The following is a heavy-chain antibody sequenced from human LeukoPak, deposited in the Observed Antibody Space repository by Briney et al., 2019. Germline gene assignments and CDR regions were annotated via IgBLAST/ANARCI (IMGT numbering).Heavy chain of an antibody. CDR1: GFTFSNAW. CDR2: IKSKTDGGTT. V-gene: IGHV3-15*01. Sequence: GGSLRLSCAAYGFTFSNAWMSWVRQARGKGLGWVGRIKSKTDGGTTDYAAPVKDRFTISRDDSKNTLYLQMNSLKTEDTAVYYCTSRWGYSSSWSPFDYWGQGTLVTVSS. CDR3: TSRWGYSSSWSPFDY. D-gene: IGHD6-13*01. J-gene: IGHJ4*02.